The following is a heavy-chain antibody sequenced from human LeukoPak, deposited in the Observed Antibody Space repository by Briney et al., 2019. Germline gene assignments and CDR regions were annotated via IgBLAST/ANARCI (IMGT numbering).Heavy chain of an antibody. CDR2: ISSSGSTI. V-gene: IGHV3-11*01. J-gene: IGHJ6*02. D-gene: IGHD3-10*01. Sequence: PGGSLRLSCAASGFTFSDYYMSWIRQAPGKGLEWVSYISSSGSTIYYADSVKGRFTISRDNAKNSLYLQMNSLRAEDTAVYYCARDMYYGSGSQREDVWGQGTTVTVSS. CDR1: GFTFSDYY. CDR3: ARDMYYGSGSQREDV.